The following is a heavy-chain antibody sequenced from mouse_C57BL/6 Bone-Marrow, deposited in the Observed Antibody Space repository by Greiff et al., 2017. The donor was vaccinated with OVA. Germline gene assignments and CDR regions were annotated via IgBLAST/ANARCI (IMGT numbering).Heavy chain of an antibody. CDR2: IDPSDSYT. V-gene: IGHV1-59*01. Sequence: QVQLQQPGAELVRPGPSVKLSCKASGYTFTSYWMHWVKQRPGQGLEWIGVIDPSDSYTNYNQTFKGKATLTVDTSSSKAYMQLSSLTSEDSAVYYCARPNLATAWFAYWGQGTLVTVSA. CDR1: GYTFTSYW. CDR3: ARPNLATAWFAY. J-gene: IGHJ3*01.